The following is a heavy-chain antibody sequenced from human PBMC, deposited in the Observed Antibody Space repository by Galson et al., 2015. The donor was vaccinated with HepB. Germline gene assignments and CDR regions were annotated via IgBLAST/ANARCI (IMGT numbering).Heavy chain of an antibody. J-gene: IGHJ4*02. CDR2: ISWNSGSI. V-gene: IGHV3-9*01. CDR1: GFTFDDYA. CDR3: AKGGLYSSSWYDFYGAY. D-gene: IGHD6-13*01. Sequence: SLRLSCAASGFTFDDYAMHWVRQAPGKGLEWVSGISWNSGSIGYADSVKGRFTISRDNAKNSLYLQMNSLRAEDTALYYCAKGGLYSSSWYDFYGAYWGQGTLVTVSS.